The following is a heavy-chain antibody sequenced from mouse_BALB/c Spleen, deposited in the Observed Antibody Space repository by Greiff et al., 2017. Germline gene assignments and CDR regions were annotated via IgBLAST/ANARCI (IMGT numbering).Heavy chain of an antibody. CDR3: ARARYDVWFAY. D-gene: IGHD2-14*01. J-gene: IGHJ3*01. CDR1: GYSITSGYY. V-gene: IGHV3-6*02. CDR2: ISYDGSN. Sequence: EVHLVESGPGLVKPSQSLSLTCSVTGYSITSGYYWNWIRQFPGNKLEWMGYISYDGSNNYNPSLKNRISITRDTSKNQFFLKLNSVTTEDTATYYCARARYDVWFAYWGQGTLVTVSA.